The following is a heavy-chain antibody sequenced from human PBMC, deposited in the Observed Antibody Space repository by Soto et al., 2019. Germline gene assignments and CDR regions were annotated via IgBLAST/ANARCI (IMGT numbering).Heavy chain of an antibody. CDR1: GFTFSSYR. D-gene: IGHD1-26*01. V-gene: IGHV3-74*01. J-gene: IGHJ6*02. CDR2: INSDGSST. Sequence: PGGSLRLSCAASGFTFSSYRMNWVRQAPGKGLVWVSRINSDGSSTSYADSVKGRLTISRDNAKNTLYLQMSSLRAEDTAVYYCARSVVATSRYYGMDVWGQGTTVTVSS. CDR3: ARSVVATSRYYGMDV.